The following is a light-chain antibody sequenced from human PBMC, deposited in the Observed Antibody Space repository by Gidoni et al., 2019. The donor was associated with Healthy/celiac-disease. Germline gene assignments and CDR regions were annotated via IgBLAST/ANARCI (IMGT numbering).Light chain of an antibody. CDR2: KAS. CDR3: QQYNSLSS. Sequence: DIQMTQSPSTLSASVGDRVTITCRASQSISSWLAWYQQKPGKAPKLLIYKASSLESGVPSRFSGSGSGTEFTLTISSLQPDDFATYYCQQYNSLSSFGQXTKLEIK. V-gene: IGKV1-5*03. J-gene: IGKJ2*04. CDR1: QSISSW.